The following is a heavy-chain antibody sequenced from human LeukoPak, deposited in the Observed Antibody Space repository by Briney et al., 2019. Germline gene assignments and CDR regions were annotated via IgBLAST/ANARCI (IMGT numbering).Heavy chain of an antibody. CDR2: IYPGDSDT. CDR3: AWGHVAAAEYYYYGMDV. D-gene: IGHD6-13*01. J-gene: IGHJ6*02. Sequence: HGESLKISCKGSGYSFTSYWIGWVRQMPGKGLEWMGIIYPGDSDTRYSPSFQGQVTISADKSISTAYLQWSSLKASDTAMYYCAWGHVAAAEYYYYGMDVWGQGTTVTVSS. CDR1: GYSFTSYW. V-gene: IGHV5-51*01.